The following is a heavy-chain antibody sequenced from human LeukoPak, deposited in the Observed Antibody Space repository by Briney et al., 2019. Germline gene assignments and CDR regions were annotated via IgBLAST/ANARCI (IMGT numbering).Heavy chain of an antibody. Sequence: GGSLRLSCAPSGFIFSNYWMHWVRQVPGKGLVWVSHINGDGTSTSYADSVKGRFTISRDNARNTLYLQMNSLRPEDTAVYYCGRGYPVAAKDYWGQGTLVIVSS. CDR3: GRGYPVAAKDY. J-gene: IGHJ4*02. CDR1: GFIFSNYW. V-gene: IGHV3-74*01. D-gene: IGHD2-15*01. CDR2: INGDGTST.